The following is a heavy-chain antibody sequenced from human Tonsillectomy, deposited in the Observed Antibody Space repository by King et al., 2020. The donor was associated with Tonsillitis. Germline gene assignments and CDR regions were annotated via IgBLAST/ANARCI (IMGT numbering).Heavy chain of an antibody. Sequence: QLQESGPGRVKPSETLSLTCTVSGGSISSYYWRLIRQPAGKGLEWIGRIYTSGGTNYNPTPKRRVTISVDTSKNQFSLKLSSVTAADTAVYYCARARGSYAWFDPWGQGTLVTVSS. D-gene: IGHD1-26*01. CDR1: GGSISSYY. V-gene: IGHV4-4*07. J-gene: IGHJ5*02. CDR3: ARARGSYAWFDP. CDR2: IYTSGGT.